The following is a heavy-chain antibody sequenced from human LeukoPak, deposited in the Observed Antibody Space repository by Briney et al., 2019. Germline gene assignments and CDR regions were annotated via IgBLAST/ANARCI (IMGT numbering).Heavy chain of an antibody. CDR2: ISSSSSYI. CDR1: GFTFSSYS. Sequence: PGGSLRLSCAASGFTFSSYSMNWVRQAPGKGLEWVSSISSSSSYIYYADSVKGRFTISRDNAKNSLYLQMNSLRAEDTAVYYCAREGGGYCSSTSCSRTDYWGQGTLVTVSS. J-gene: IGHJ4*02. CDR3: AREGGGYCSSTSCSRTDY. D-gene: IGHD2-2*01. V-gene: IGHV3-21*01.